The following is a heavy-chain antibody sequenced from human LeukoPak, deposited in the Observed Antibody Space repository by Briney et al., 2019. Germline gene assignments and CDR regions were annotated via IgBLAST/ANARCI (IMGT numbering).Heavy chain of an antibody. D-gene: IGHD3-22*01. J-gene: IGHJ4*02. CDR1: GYTFTGYY. Sequence: EASVKVSCKASGYTFTGYYMHWVRQAPGQGLEWMGWINPNSGGTNYAQKFQGRVTMTRDTSISTAYMELSRLRSDDTAVYYCARTQSLPDYYDSSGYYFTFDYWGQGTLVTVSS. CDR2: INPNSGGT. V-gene: IGHV1-2*02. CDR3: ARTQSLPDYYDSSGYYFTFDY.